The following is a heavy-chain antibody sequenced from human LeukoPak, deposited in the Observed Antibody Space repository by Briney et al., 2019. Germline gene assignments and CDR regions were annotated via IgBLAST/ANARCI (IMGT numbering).Heavy chain of an antibody. Sequence: PGGSLRLSCAASGFTVSSNYMSWVRQAPGKGLEWVSIMYTSGSTYYADSVKGRFTISRDNSNNTLYLQMNRLRADDTAVYYCAKGDFDYWGQGTLVTVSS. CDR1: GFTVSSNY. V-gene: IGHV3-53*01. CDR3: AKGDFDY. J-gene: IGHJ4*02. CDR2: MYTSGST.